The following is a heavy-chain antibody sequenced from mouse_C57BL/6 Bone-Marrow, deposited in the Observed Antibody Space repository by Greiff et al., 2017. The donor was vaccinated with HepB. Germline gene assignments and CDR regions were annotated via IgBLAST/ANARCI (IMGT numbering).Heavy chain of an antibody. V-gene: IGHV7-1*01. J-gene: IGHJ4*01. CDR2: SRNKANDYTT. D-gene: IGHD2-3*01. CDR1: GFTFSDFY. Sequence: EVKLVESGGGLLQSGRSLRLSCATSGFTFSDFYMEWVRQAPGKGLEWIAASRNKANDYTTEYSASVKGRFIVSRDTSQSILYLQMNALRAEDTAIYYCARDADGYYDAMDYWGQGTSVTVSS. CDR3: ARDADGYYDAMDY.